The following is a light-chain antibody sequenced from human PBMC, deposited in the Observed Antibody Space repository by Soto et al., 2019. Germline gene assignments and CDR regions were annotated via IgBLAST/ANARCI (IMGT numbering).Light chain of an antibody. CDR2: GAS. CDR1: QSVSSSS. J-gene: IGKJ1*01. V-gene: IGKV3-20*01. CDR3: QQYGSSPRT. Sequence: EIVVTQSPGTLSLSPGERATLSCRASQSVSSSSLAWFQQKPGQAPRLLIYGASTRATAIPDRFSGSGSGTDFTLTIGRLEPEDFAVFYCQQYGSSPRTFGQGTKVDIK.